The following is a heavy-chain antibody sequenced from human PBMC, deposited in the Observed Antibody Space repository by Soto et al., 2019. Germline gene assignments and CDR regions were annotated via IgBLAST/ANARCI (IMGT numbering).Heavy chain of an antibody. CDR3: AKLCSGSGRVPLPLDH. D-gene: IGHD6-19*01. Sequence: EVQLLESGGGLEQPGGSLRLSCAASGFTFSSYAMTWVRQAPGKGLECVSVISGSGDNTYYADSVQGRFTISRDNYDNVLYLPLSSMGAADTAVHCCAKLCSGSGRVPLPLDHWGQGTLVTVSS. V-gene: IGHV3-23*01. CDR2: ISGSGDNT. J-gene: IGHJ4*02. CDR1: GFTFSSYA.